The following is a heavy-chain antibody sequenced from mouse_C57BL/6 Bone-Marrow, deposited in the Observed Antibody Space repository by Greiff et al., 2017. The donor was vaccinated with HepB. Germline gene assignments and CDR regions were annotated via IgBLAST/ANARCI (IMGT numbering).Heavy chain of an antibody. Sequence: VQLQQPGAELVKPGASVKLSCKASGYTFTSYWMQWVKQRPGQGLEWIGEIDPSDSYTNYNQKFKGKATLTVDTSSSTAYLQLSSLTSEDTAVYYCAVLGAYWGQGTLVTVSA. D-gene: IGHD4-1*01. CDR2: IDPSDSYT. V-gene: IGHV1-50*01. CDR1: GYTFTSYW. CDR3: AVLGAY. J-gene: IGHJ3*01.